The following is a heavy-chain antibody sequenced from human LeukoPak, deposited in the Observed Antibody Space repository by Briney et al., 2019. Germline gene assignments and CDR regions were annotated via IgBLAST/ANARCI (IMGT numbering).Heavy chain of an antibody. D-gene: IGHD3-22*01. Sequence: GGSLRLSCAASGFTVSSNYMSWVPQAPGKGLEWLSVIYSGGSTYYADSVKGRFTISRDNSKNTLYLQMNSLRAEDTAVYYCARRENYYDSSGYYSHYFDYWGQGTLVTVSS. J-gene: IGHJ4*02. V-gene: IGHV3-66*01. CDR3: ARRENYYDSSGYYSHYFDY. CDR1: GFTVSSNY. CDR2: IYSGGST.